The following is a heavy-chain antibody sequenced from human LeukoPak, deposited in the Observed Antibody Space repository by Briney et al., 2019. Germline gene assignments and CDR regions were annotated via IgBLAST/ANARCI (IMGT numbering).Heavy chain of an antibody. CDR3: ASWNSDYSFDY. J-gene: IGHJ4*02. D-gene: IGHD1-7*01. CDR2: IYYSGST. Sequence: SETLSLTCTVSGGSISSSSYYWGWIRQPPGKGLEWIGSIYYSGSTYYNPSLKSRVTISVDTSKNQFSLKLSSVTAADTAVYYCASWNSDYSFDYWGQGTLVTVSS. CDR1: GGSISSSSYY. V-gene: IGHV4-39*07.